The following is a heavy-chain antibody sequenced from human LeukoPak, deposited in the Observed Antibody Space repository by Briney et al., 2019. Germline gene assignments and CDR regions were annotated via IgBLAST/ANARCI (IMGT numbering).Heavy chain of an antibody. J-gene: IGHJ5*02. V-gene: IGHV4-31*03. CDR2: IYYSGST. D-gene: IGHD3-22*01. CDR3: ARDSYYYDSSGGFDP. CDR1: GGSISSGNYY. Sequence: SETLSLTCTVSGGSISSGNYYWTWVRQHPGKGLEWIGYIYYSGSTYYNPSLKSRVTISVDTSKNQFSLKLSSVTAADTAVYYCARDSYYYDSSGGFDPWGQGTLVTVSS.